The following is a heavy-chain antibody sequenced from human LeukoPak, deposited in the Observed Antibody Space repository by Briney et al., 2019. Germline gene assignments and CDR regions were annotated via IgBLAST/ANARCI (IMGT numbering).Heavy chain of an antibody. CDR1: GGSISSGGYS. Sequence: PSETLSLTCAVSGGSISSGGYSWSWIRQPPGKGLEWIGYIYHSGSTYYNPSLKSRVTISVDRSKNQFSLKLSSVTAADTAVYHCARATSDDTGDYGMDVWGQGTTVTVSS. V-gene: IGHV4-30-2*01. CDR3: ARATSDDTGDYGMDV. CDR2: IYHSGST. J-gene: IGHJ6*02. D-gene: IGHD2-8*02.